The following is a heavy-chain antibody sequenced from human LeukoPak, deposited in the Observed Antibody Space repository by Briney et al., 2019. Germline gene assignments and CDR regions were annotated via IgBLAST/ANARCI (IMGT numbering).Heavy chain of an antibody. V-gene: IGHV4-39*07. Sequence: SETLSLTCSVSGGSISSTSYYWGWIRQPPGKGLEWIGNIYHNGNTYYNPSLKSRVTISADTSKNQFSLKLSSVTAADTAVYYCARDGKEFGTLDYWGQGTLVTVSS. CDR3: ARDGKEFGTLDY. CDR2: IYHNGNT. J-gene: IGHJ4*02. D-gene: IGHD3-10*01. CDR1: GGSISSTSYY.